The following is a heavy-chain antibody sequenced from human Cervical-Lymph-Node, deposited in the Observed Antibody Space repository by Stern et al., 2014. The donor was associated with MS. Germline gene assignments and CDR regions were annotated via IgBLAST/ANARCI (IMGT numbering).Heavy chain of an antibody. V-gene: IGHV1-69*01. CDR3: AREVPADFYFES. CDR2: IIPIFGTS. CDR1: GGNFSNFA. Sequence: VQLVESGAEVKKPGSSEKVSCKAYGGNFSNFAISWVRQAPGQGLEWMGGIIPIFGTSYNAQKFQGRVTITADESTSTAYMELSGLRSEDTAVYYCAREVPADFYFESWGQGTLVTVSS. D-gene: IGHD2-21*02. J-gene: IGHJ4*02.